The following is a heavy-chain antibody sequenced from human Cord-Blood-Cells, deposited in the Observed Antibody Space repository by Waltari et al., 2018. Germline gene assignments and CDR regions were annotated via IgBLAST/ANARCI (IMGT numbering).Heavy chain of an antibody. V-gene: IGHV1-69*01. CDR1: GATFRTYA. D-gene: IGHD6-19*01. J-gene: IGHJ4*02. CDR3: ARESGYSSGCFDY. Sequence: QLQLVQSGAGVKKPGSWVKVSSKVSGATFRTYASSWVRRAPGQGLERMGGIIPIFGTANYAQKFQGRVTITADESTSTAYMELSSLRSEDTAVYYCARESGYSSGCFDYWGQGTLVTVSS. CDR2: IIPIFGTA.